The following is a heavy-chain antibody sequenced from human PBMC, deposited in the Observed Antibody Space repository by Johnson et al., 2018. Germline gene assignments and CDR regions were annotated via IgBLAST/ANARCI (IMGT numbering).Heavy chain of an antibody. CDR3: ARDVPDSSGYSFQH. CDR1: GFTFSSYS. Sequence: QLVESGGGLVKPGGSLRLSCAASGFTFSSYSMNWVRQAPGKGLEWVSSIRSSSSYIYYADSVKGRFTISRDNAKNSLYLQMNSLRAEDTAVYYCARDVPDSSGYSFQHWGQGTLVTVSS. J-gene: IGHJ1*01. V-gene: IGHV3-21*01. CDR2: IRSSSSYI. D-gene: IGHD3-22*01.